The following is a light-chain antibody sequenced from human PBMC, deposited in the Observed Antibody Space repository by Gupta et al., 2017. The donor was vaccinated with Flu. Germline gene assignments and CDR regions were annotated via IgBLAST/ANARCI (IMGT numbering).Light chain of an antibody. CDR1: QGISNS. Sequence: DIQMTQSPSSLSASVGDRVTISCRASQGISNSLVWYQHKPGKVPKLLIYAASTSQSGVSSRFSGSGSGTDFTLTISSLQPEDVATYYCQKYNAAPPFTFGPGTKVDIK. J-gene: IGKJ3*01. V-gene: IGKV1-27*01. CDR3: QKYNAAPPFT. CDR2: AAS.